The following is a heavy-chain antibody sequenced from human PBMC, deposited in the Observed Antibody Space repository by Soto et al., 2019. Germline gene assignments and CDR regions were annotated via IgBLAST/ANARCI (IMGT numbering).Heavy chain of an antibody. V-gene: IGHV1-18*01. CDR2: ISAYNGNT. CDR3: ERDLYDFWSGYYNGAFDI. CDR1: GYTFTSYG. D-gene: IGHD3-3*01. Sequence: QVQLVQSGAEVKKPGASVKVSCKASGYTFTSYGISWVRQAPGQGLEWMGWISAYNGNTNYAQKLQGRVTMTTDTSTSTAYMELRSLRSDDTAVYYCERDLYDFWSGYYNGAFDIWGQGTMVTVSS. J-gene: IGHJ3*02.